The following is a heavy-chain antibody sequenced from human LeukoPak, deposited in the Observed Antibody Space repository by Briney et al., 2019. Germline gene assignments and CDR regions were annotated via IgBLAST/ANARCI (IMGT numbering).Heavy chain of an antibody. CDR1: GGSISSGGYS. CDR2: IYHSGST. Sequence: PSETLSLTCAVSGGSISSGGYSWSWIRQPPGKGLEWIGYIYHSGSTYYNPSLKSRVTISVDRSKNQFSLKLSSVTAADTAVYYCASCPDFYGMDVWGQGTTVTVSS. CDR3: ASCPDFYGMDV. V-gene: IGHV4-30-2*01. J-gene: IGHJ6*02.